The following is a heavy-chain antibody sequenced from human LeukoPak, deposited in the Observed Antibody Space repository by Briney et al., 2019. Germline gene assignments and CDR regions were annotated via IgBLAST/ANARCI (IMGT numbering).Heavy chain of an antibody. CDR1: GYTFTSYA. CDR2: INAGSGNT. J-gene: IGHJ4*02. V-gene: IGHV1-3*01. CDR3: ARGAAYYYDSSGYYYVPYYFDY. Sequence: ASVKVSCKASGYTFTSYAMHWVRQAPGQRLEWMGWINAGSGNTKYSQKFQGRVTITRDTSASTAYMELSSLRSEDTAVYYCARGAAYYYDSSGYYYVPYYFDYWGQGTLVTVSS. D-gene: IGHD3-22*01.